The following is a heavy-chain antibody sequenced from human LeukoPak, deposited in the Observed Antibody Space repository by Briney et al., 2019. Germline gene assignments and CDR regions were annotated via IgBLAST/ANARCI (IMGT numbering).Heavy chain of an antibody. CDR1: VYSISSGYY. J-gene: IGHJ4*02. CDR3: ARGMTTVTPFDH. CDR2: IYHSGST. V-gene: IGHV4-38-2*02. D-gene: IGHD4-17*01. Sequence: SETLSLTCTVSVYSISSGYYWGWIRQPPGKGLEWIGNIYHSGSTYYNPSLKSRVTISLDTSKNQFSLKLSSVTAADTAMYYCARGMTTVTPFDHWGQGTLVTVSS.